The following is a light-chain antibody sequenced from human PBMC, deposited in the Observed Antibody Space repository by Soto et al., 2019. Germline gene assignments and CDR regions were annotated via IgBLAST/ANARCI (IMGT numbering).Light chain of an antibody. CDR2: AAS. Sequence: EIVLTQSPGTLSLSPGERATFSCRASQSVSNSSLAWYHQKPGQAPRLLLFAASRRATGIPDTFSGSGSGTDFTLTSSRLEPEDFAVYDCQVYGNSPMYTFGQGTRLEIK. CDR1: QSVSNSS. V-gene: IGKV3-20*01. J-gene: IGKJ2*01. CDR3: QVYGNSPMYT.